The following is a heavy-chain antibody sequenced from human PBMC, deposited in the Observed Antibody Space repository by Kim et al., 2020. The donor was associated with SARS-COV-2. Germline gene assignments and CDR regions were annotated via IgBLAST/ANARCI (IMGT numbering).Heavy chain of an antibody. J-gene: IGHJ4*02. V-gene: IGHV3-15*01. D-gene: IGHD3-16*01. Sequence: VKGRFTISRDDSKNTLYLQMNSLKTEDTAVYYCTTDGPIILTFGGVMQDYWGQGTLVTVSS. CDR3: TTDGPIILTFGGVMQDY.